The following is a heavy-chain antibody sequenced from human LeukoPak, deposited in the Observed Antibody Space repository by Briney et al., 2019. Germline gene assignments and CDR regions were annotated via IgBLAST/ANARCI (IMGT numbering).Heavy chain of an antibody. Sequence: ASVKVSCKASGGTLSSYAISWGREGPGQGVEWMGGIIPIFGTANYAQKFQGRVTITTDESTSTAYMELSSLRTEKTTVYNCDREGGRDGYFNYWGQEPLVTVSS. J-gene: IGHJ4*02. CDR2: IIPIFGTA. D-gene: IGHD5-24*01. CDR1: GGTLSSYA. V-gene: IGHV1-69*05. CDR3: DREGGRDGYFNY.